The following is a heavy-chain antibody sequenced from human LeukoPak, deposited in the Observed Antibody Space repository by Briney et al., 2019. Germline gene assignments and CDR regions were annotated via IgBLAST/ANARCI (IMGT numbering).Heavy chain of an antibody. Sequence: QPGRSLRLSCTASGFTFGDYAMSWVRQAPGKGLEWVGFIRSKAYGGTTEYAASVKGRFTISRDDSKSIAYLRMNSLKTEDTAVYYCTRFPRPLYYFDYWGQGTLVTVSS. CDR3: TRFPRPLYYFDY. D-gene: IGHD6-6*01. CDR2: IRSKAYGGTT. J-gene: IGHJ4*02. V-gene: IGHV3-49*04. CDR1: GFTFGDYA.